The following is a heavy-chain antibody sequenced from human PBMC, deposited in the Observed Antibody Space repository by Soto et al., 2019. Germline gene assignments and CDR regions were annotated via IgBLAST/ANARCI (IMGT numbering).Heavy chain of an antibody. CDR3: ARGRVFDY. CDR2: IYYSGST. Sequence: TWETLSLTCTVPGGSISSGGYYWSWIRQHPGKGLEWIGYIYYSGSTYYNPSLKSRVTISVDTSKNQFSLKLSSVTAADTAVYYCARGRVFDYWGQGTLVTVSS. J-gene: IGHJ4*02. CDR1: GGSISSGGYY. V-gene: IGHV4-31*03.